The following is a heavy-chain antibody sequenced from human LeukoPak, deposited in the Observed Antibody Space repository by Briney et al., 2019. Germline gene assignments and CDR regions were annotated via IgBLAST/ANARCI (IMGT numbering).Heavy chain of an antibody. J-gene: IGHJ6*04. CDR1: GFTFGDHY. CDR2: ISGVSTYT. Sequence: PGGSLRLSCTASGFTFGDHYMSWIRQAPGKGLEWVSYISGVSTYTNYADSVKGRFTISRDNFKNALYLQMNSLRAEDTAVYYCARDAAATVDGDYFGMDVWGKGTTVTVSS. CDR3: ARDAAATVDGDYFGMDV. D-gene: IGHD3-16*01. V-gene: IGHV3-11*06.